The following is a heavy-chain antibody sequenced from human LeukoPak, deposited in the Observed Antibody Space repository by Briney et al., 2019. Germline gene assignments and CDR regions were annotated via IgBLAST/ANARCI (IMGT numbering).Heavy chain of an antibody. J-gene: IGHJ1*01. V-gene: IGHV1-8*01. CDR2: MNPNSGNT. CDR1: GYTFTSYD. CDR3: ARRIGIAVAPVP. D-gene: IGHD6-19*01. Sequence: ASVKVSCKASGYTFTSYDINWVRQATGQGLEWMGWMNPNSGNTGYAQKFQGRVTMTRNTPISTAYMELSSLRSEDTAVYYCARRIGIAVAPVPWGQGTLVTVSP.